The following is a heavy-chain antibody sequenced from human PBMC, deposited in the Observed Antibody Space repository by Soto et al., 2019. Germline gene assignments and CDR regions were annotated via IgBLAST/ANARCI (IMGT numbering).Heavy chain of an antibody. Sequence: EVHLVESGGGLVKPGGSLRLSCAVSGFTFSSCTMNWVRQAPGKGLEWVSSISPSTSHIYYTDSVKGRFTISRDNAKNSLFLQMNSLRAGDTVVYFCSGCSGGACHRTYGMDVWGQGTTVTVSS. CDR1: GFTFSSCT. D-gene: IGHD2-15*01. V-gene: IGHV3-21*01. CDR2: ISPSTSHI. J-gene: IGHJ6*02. CDR3: SGCSGGACHRTYGMDV.